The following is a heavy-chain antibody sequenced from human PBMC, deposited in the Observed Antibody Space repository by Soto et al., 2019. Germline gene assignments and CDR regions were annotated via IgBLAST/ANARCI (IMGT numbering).Heavy chain of an antibody. V-gene: IGHV3-7*05. Sequence: EVQLVESGGGLVQPGGSLRLSCAASGFTFSNYRMSWVRQAPGKGLEWVANIKQDGSEKYYVDSVKGRFTISRDNAKNSLYLQMKSLSAEDTAVYYCARALLGSDTPGVDFWGQGTLVTVSS. J-gene: IGHJ4*02. CDR2: IKQDGSEK. CDR1: GFTFSNYR. D-gene: IGHD3-10*01. CDR3: ARALLGSDTPGVDF.